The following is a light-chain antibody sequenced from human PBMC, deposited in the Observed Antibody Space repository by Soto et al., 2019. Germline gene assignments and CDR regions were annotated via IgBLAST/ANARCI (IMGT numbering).Light chain of an antibody. CDR1: QVITND. V-gene: IGKV1-17*01. J-gene: IGKJ1*01. CDR3: LQLNTYPWT. Sequence: IQMTQSPSSLSASVGDRLSITCLASQVITNDLGWYQQKPGKAPKRLIYAASTLQGGVPSRFSGSGSGTEFTLTISSLQPEDVATYYCLQLNTYPWTFGQGTKVDI. CDR2: AAS.